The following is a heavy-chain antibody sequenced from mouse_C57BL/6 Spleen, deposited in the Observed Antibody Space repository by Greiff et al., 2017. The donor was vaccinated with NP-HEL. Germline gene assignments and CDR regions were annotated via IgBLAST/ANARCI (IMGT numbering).Heavy chain of an antibody. CDR3: ARGPLYYGSSYEAMDY. CDR2: INYDGSST. CDR1: GFTFSDYY. J-gene: IGHJ4*01. Sequence: EVHLVESEGGLVQPGSSMKLSCTASGFTFSDYYMAWVRQVPEKGLEWVANINYDGSSTYYLDSLKSRFIISRDNAKNILYLQMSSLKSEDTATYYCARGPLYYGSSYEAMDYWGQGTSVTVSS. D-gene: IGHD1-1*01. V-gene: IGHV5-16*01.